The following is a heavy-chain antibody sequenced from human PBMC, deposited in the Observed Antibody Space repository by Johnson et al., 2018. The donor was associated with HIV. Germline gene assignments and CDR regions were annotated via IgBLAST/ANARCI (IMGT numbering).Heavy chain of an antibody. Sequence: QVQLVESGGGVVQPGRSLRLSCAASGFTFSSYAMHWVRQAPGKGLEWVAVISYDGSNKYYADSVKGRFTISRDNSKNTLYLQMNSLRAEDTAVYYCAREKWRYSGPSKHDAFEIWGQGTMVTVSS. CDR3: AREKWRYSGPSKHDAFEI. J-gene: IGHJ3*02. CDR1: GFTFSSYA. V-gene: IGHV3-30-3*01. CDR2: ISYDGSNK. D-gene: IGHD6-13*01.